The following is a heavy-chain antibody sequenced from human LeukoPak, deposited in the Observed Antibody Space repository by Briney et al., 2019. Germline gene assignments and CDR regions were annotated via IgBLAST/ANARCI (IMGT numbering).Heavy chain of an antibody. J-gene: IGHJ4*02. Sequence: GGSLRLSCAASGFTVSSNYMSWVRQAPGKGLEWVSVIYSGGSTYYTDSVKGRFTISRDNSKNTLYLQMNSLRAEDTAVYYCAREIHLDYSSSWYFDYWGQGTLVTVSS. D-gene: IGHD6-13*01. CDR2: IYSGGST. CDR1: GFTVSSNY. V-gene: IGHV3-53*01. CDR3: AREIHLDYSSSWYFDY.